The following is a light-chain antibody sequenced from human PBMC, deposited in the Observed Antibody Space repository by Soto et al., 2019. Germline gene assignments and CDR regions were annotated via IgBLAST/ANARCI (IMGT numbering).Light chain of an antibody. CDR1: QSISDK. V-gene: IGKV3-15*01. CDR3: QQYKSWPYT. J-gene: IGKJ2*01. CDR2: GAS. Sequence: EVVVTKSSVTLSVSPGERVPLSGRASQSISDKSAWYQQKPGQAPRLLMFGASTRATGIPARLSGSGSGTDFTLTITGLQSEDFAVYYCQQYKSWPYTFGQGTKL.